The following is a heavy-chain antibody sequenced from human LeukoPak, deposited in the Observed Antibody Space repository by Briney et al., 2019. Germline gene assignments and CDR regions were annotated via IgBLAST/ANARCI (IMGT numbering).Heavy chain of an antibody. D-gene: IGHD7-27*01. CDR1: GYTFTSYG. J-gene: IGHJ4*02. CDR2: ISGYNGNT. CDR3: ARDWGKGDYYFDY. Sequence: GASVKVSCKAAGYTFTSYGISWVRQAPGQGPEWMGWISGYNGNTRYAQKFQGRVTMTTDTSTSTAYMELRSLRSDDTAVYYCARDWGKGDYYFDYWGQGTLVTVSS. V-gene: IGHV1-18*01.